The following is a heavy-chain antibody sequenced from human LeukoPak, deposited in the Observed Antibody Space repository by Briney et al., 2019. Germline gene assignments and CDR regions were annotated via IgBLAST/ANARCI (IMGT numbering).Heavy chain of an antibody. Sequence: PSETLSLTCTVSGGSISSYYWSWIRQPPGKGLEWIGYIYYSGSTNYNPSLKSRVTISVDTSKNQFSLKLSSVTAADTAVYYCARSYDWYYYYMDVWGKGTTVTISS. CDR2: IYYSGST. D-gene: IGHD3-9*01. CDR1: GGSISSYY. J-gene: IGHJ6*03. V-gene: IGHV4-59*08. CDR3: ARSYDWYYYYMDV.